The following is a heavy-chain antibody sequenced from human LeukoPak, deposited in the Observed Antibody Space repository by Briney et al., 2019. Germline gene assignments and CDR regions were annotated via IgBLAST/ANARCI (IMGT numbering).Heavy chain of an antibody. J-gene: IGHJ4*02. V-gene: IGHV3-7*01. D-gene: IGHD1-26*01. CDR2: IKQDGSEK. Sequence: GGSLRLSCAASGFTFSSYWMSWVRQAPGKGLEWVANIKQDGSEKYYVDSVKGRFTISRDNDKNSLYLQMNSLRAEDTAVYYCARRDSGSYPRLKQYYFDYWGQGTLVTVSS. CDR1: GFTFSSYW. CDR3: ARRDSGSYPRLKQYYFDY.